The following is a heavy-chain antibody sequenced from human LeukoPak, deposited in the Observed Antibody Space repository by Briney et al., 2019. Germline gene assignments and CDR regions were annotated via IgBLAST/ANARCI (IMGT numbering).Heavy chain of an antibody. CDR3: ATVARGWYEMYNWFDP. D-gene: IGHD6-19*01. V-gene: IGHV1-24*01. CDR2: FDPEDGET. Sequence: ASVKVSCKASGYTLTELSMHWVRQAPGKGLEWMGGFDPEDGETIYAQKFQGRVTMTEDTSTDTAYMELSSLRSEDTAVYYCATVARGWYEMYNWFDPWGQGTLVTVSS. J-gene: IGHJ5*02. CDR1: GYTLTELS.